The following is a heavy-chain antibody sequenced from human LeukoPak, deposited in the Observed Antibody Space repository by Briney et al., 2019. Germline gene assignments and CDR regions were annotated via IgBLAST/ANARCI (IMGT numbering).Heavy chain of an antibody. CDR1: GGIVSRYV. J-gene: IGHJ4*02. D-gene: IGHD5-18*01. V-gene: IGHV1-69*10. CDR2: IMPIFGIA. CDR3: ARGYSYGIHLDY. Sequence: ASVKVSCKASGGIVSRYVISWVRQAPGQGLECLGGIMPIFGIANYAQKFQGRVTITADQTKSKAHMELSSVRSEDTGVYYCARGYSYGIHLDYWGQVTLVTVSS.